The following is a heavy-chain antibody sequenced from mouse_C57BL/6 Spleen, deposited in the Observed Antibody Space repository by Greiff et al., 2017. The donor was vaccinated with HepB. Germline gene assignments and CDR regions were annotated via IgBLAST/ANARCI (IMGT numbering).Heavy chain of an antibody. V-gene: IGHV1-74*01. Sequence: QVQLQQPGAELVKPGASVRVSCKASGYTFTSYWMHWVKQRPGQGLEWIGRIHPSYSDTNYNQKFKGKATLTVDKSSSTAFMQLSSLTSEDSAVYYCAIGSSRQLMLPFAYWGQGTLVTVSA. D-gene: IGHD3-2*02. CDR1: GYTFTSYW. CDR2: IHPSYSDT. CDR3: AIGSSRQLMLPFAY. J-gene: IGHJ3*01.